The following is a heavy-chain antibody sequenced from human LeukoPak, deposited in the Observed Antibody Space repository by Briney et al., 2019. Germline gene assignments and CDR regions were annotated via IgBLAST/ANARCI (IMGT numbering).Heavy chain of an antibody. Sequence: SETLSLTCTVSGGSITSSSYYWGWIRQPPGKGLQWIGSFYYSGSTYYNPSLKSRVTIYVDTSKDQFSLKLSSVTAADTAVYYCARGRRDGYNLEYFDKWGQGTLVTVSS. CDR2: FYYSGST. CDR3: ARGRRDGYNLEYFDK. D-gene: IGHD5-24*01. V-gene: IGHV4-39*01. J-gene: IGHJ4*02. CDR1: GGSITSSSYY.